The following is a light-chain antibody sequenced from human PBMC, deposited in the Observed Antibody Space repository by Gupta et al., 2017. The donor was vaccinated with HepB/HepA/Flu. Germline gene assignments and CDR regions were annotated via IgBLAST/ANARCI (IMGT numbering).Light chain of an antibody. CDR1: SGPVTRGHY. V-gene: IGLV7-46*01. CDR2: DTT. Sequence: QVVVTQEPSLTVSPGRTVHLTCGYNSGPVTRGHYTYWFQQKPGQAPRTLIYDTTKKHTWTPARFSGSRHGGKAALVRTGAEHDDEDEYQGCLCHVAVRVFGGGTRLTVL. CDR3: CLCHVAVRV. J-gene: IGLJ2*01.